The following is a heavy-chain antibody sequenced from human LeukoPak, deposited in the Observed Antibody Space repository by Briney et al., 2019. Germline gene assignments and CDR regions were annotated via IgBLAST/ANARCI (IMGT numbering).Heavy chain of an antibody. CDR1: GYTFTGYY. J-gene: IGHJ6*03. CDR3: ARALGYSSGWGYYYYYYMDV. D-gene: IGHD6-19*01. CDR2: INPNSGGT. Sequence: GASVKVSCKASGYTFTGYYMHWVRQAPGQGLEWMGWINPNSGGTNYAQKFQGRVTMTRDTSISTAYTELSRLRSDDTAVYYCARALGYSSGWGYYYYYYMDVWGKGTTVTVSS. V-gene: IGHV1-2*02.